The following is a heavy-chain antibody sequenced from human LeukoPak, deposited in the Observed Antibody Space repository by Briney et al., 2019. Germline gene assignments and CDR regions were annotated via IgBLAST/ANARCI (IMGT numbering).Heavy chain of an antibody. Sequence: GGSLRLSCSASGFTFSSYAMHWVRQAPGKGLEYVLAISSNGGSTYYADSVKGRFTISRDNSKNTLYLQMSSLRAEDTAVYYCVNPAAAWGQGTLVTVSS. D-gene: IGHD6-13*01. CDR3: VNPAAA. CDR1: GFTFSSYA. CDR2: ISSNGGST. V-gene: IGHV3-64D*06. J-gene: IGHJ4*02.